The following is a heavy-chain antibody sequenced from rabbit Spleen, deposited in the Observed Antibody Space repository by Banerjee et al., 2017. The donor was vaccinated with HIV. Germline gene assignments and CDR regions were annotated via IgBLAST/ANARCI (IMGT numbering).Heavy chain of an antibody. D-gene: IGHD8-1*01. J-gene: IGHJ6*01. CDR2: IKSGSSGST. V-gene: IGHV1S40*01. Sequence: LVEYGGDLVQPGASLTVTCTVSRLSLSSAYMCWVRQAPGKGLEWIACIKSGSSGSTYYASWAKGRFTISRTSSTTVTLRMTSLTAADTATYFCARDSGSSFSSYGMDLWGPGTLVTVS. CDR3: ARDSGSSFSSYGMDL. CDR1: RLSLSSAY.